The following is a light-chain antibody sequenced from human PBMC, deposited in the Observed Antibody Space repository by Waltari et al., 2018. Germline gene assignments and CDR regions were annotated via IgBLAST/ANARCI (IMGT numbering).Light chain of an antibody. V-gene: IGLV1-51*02. CDR2: ENN. J-gene: IGLJ3*02. CDR3: GTWDSSLDSGV. CDR1: SSNIGNNY. Sequence: QSVLTQPPSVSAAPGQKVTISCSGSSSNIGNNYVSWYQQLHGTAPKPLIYENNKRPSGIPYRFSGSKSGTSATLCITGLQTGDEADYYCGTWDSSLDSGVFGGGTKLTVL.